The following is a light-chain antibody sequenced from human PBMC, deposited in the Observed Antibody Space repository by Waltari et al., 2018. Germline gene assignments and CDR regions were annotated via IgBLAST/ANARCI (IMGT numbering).Light chain of an antibody. CDR1: QGVSSN. CDR2: GAS. J-gene: IGKJ1*01. CDR3: QQYNNWPLWT. V-gene: IGKV3-15*01. Sequence: EIVMTQSPATLSVSPGERATLPCRASQGVSSNLAWYQQKPGQAPRLLIYGASTRATGIPARFSGSGSGTEFTLTISSLQSEDFAVYYCQQYNNWPLWTFGQGTKVEIK.